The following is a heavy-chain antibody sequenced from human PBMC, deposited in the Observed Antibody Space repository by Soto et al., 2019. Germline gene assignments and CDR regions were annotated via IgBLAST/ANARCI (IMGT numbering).Heavy chain of an antibody. CDR2: IFSTDER. J-gene: IGHJ4*02. V-gene: IGHV2-26*01. Sequence: QVTLKDSGPVVVKPTEPLTLTCTVSGFLLTNDLMGVTWLRQPPGKALEWLAHIFSTDERSSSTPLKTRLTISKDNSKSQVVLVMTNMDPVDTATYYCALMIIGSWDYCGQGILVTVSS. CDR1: GFLLTNDLMG. CDR3: ALMIIGSWDY. D-gene: IGHD6-13*01.